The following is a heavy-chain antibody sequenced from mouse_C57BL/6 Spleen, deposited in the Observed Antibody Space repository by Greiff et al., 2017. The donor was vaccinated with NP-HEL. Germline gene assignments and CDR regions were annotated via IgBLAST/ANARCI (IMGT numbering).Heavy chain of an antibody. D-gene: IGHD1-1*01. Sequence: QVQLQQPGAELVRPGSSVKLSCKASGYTFTSYWMHWVKQRPIQGLEWIGNIDPSDSETHYNQKFKDKATLTVDKSSSTAYMQLSSLTSEDSAVYYCARGITTVVEYYFDYWGQGTTLTVSS. CDR1: GYTFTSYW. CDR3: ARGITTVVEYYFDY. CDR2: IDPSDSET. J-gene: IGHJ2*01. V-gene: IGHV1-52*01.